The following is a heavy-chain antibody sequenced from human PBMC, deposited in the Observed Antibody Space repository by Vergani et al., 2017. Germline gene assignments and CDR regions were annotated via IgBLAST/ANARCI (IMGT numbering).Heavy chain of an antibody. D-gene: IGHD3-22*01. CDR3: ARDLYSYDSSGYRAY. V-gene: IGHV4-39*07. Sequence: QLQLQESGPGLVKPSETLSLTCTVSGGSISSSSYYWGWIRQPPGKGLEWIGSIYHSGSTYYNPSLKSRVTISVDTSKNQFSLKLSSVTAADTAVYYCARDLYSYDSSGYRAYWGQGTLVTVSS. J-gene: IGHJ4*02. CDR2: IYHSGST. CDR1: GGSISSSSYY.